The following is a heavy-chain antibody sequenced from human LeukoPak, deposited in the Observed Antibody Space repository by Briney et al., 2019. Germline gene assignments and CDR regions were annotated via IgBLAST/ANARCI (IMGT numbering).Heavy chain of an antibody. CDR1: GLTFKIYS. Sequence: GGSLRLSCAASGLTFKIYSMHWVRQAPGKGLEWVAVIGGRGDSIYYADSVKGRFTISRDNSKNTVDLQMSSLRAEDTAIYYCAKDYYETSGYFDSWGQGSLVSVSS. V-gene: IGHV3-23*01. CDR3: AKDYYETSGYFDS. D-gene: IGHD3-22*01. CDR2: IGGRGDSI. J-gene: IGHJ4*02.